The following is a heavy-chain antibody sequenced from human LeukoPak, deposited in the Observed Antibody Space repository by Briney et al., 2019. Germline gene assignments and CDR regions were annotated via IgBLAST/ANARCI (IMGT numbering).Heavy chain of an antibody. Sequence: GRSLRLSCAASGFTFSSYAMHWVRQAPGKGLEWLAVISYDGSNKYYADSVKGRFTISRHNSKNTVYLQMNNLSAEDTAVYYCTTLIIILSGAFDFWGQGTMVSVSS. CDR1: GFTFSSYA. J-gene: IGHJ3*01. D-gene: IGHD2/OR15-2a*01. CDR3: TTLIIILSGAFDF. CDR2: ISYDGSNK. V-gene: IGHV3-30-3*01.